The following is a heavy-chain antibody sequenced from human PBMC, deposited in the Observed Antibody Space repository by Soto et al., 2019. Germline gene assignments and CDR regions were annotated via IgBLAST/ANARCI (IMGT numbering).Heavy chain of an antibody. CDR1: GFIFGSFG. D-gene: IGHD7-27*01. CDR2: IWYDGSNT. Sequence: GGSLRLSCAASGFIFGSFGMHWVRQAPGKGLEWVAHIWYDGSNTYYADSVKGRFTISRDNSRNTLYLQMNSLRAEDTAVYHCVRDLLGSGGHFDYWGQGTPVTVSS. V-gene: IGHV3-33*01. J-gene: IGHJ4*02. CDR3: VRDLLGSGGHFDY.